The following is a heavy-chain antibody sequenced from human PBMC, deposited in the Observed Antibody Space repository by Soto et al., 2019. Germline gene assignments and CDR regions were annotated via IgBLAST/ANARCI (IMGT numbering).Heavy chain of an antibody. Sequence: GGSLRLSCAASGFTFDNYAMHCVRQAPGKGLEWVSGISWDSGSIDYADSVRGRFTISRDNSKNTLYLQMNSLRAEDTAVYYCAKRPNWFDPWGQGTLVTVSS. V-gene: IGHV3-9*01. D-gene: IGHD6-6*01. CDR1: GFTFDNYA. CDR3: AKRPNWFDP. J-gene: IGHJ5*02. CDR2: ISWDSGSI.